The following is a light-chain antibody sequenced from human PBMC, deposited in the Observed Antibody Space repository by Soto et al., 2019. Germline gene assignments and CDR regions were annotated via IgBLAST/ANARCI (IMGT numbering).Light chain of an antibody. J-gene: IGKJ2*01. V-gene: IGKV3-15*01. CDR1: QSVSSN. CDR3: QQYNNWPHT. CDR2: GAS. Sequence: EIVMTQSPATLSVSPGERATLSCRASQSVSSNLAWYQQKPGQAPRLLIYGASTRATGIPATFSGSGFGTEFTLTISSLQSEDFAVYYCQQYNNWPHTFGEGTKLEIK.